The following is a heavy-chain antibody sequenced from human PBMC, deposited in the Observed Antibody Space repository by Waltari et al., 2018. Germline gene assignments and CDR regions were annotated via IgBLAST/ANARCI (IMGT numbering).Heavy chain of an antibody. CDR2: ISWNSGNI. CDR3: ARAHRYSSSWYWFDP. CDR1: GFTFDDYC. Sequence: EVQLVESGGGLVPPGRSLSLSCAASGFTFDDYCMRWFRQAPGKGLEWVSSISWNSGNIGYADSVKGRFTISRDNAKNSLYLQMNSLRAEDTALYYCARAHRYSSSWYWFDPWGQGTLVTVSS. J-gene: IGHJ5*02. D-gene: IGHD6-13*01. V-gene: IGHV3-9*01.